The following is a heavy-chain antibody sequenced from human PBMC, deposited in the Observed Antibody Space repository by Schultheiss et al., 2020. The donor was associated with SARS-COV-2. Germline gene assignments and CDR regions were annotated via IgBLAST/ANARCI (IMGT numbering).Heavy chain of an antibody. CDR1: GGSVTSYIDY. CDR3: ARSHRASSYGMDV. D-gene: IGHD6-6*01. Sequence: SETLSLTCSVSGGSVTSYIDYWNWVRQSPGNGLEWIGYMYQNGKTDYNPSFKSRVTMSLDTSKNQLSLRLYSVTAADTAVYYCARSHRASSYGMDVWGQGTMVTVSS. V-gene: IGHV4-61*01. J-gene: IGHJ6*02. CDR2: MYQNGKT.